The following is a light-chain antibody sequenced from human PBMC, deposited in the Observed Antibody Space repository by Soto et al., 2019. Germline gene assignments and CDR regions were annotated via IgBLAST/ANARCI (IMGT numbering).Light chain of an antibody. CDR2: EVS. CDR3: TSYTSYSTLDV. CDR1: SSDVGGYNY. Sequence: QSALTQPASVSGSPGQSITISCTGTSSDVGGYNYVSWYQQHPDKAPKLMIYEVSNRPSGVSNRFSGSKSGHTASLTISGLQSEDEPDYFCTSYTSYSTLDVFGTGTKLTVL. J-gene: IGLJ1*01. V-gene: IGLV2-14*01.